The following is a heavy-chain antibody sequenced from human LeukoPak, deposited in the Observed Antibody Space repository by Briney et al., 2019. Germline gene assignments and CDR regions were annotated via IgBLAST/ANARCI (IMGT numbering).Heavy chain of an antibody. CDR2: ISASGGST. J-gene: IGHJ4*02. CDR1: GFTFSKYV. Sequence: PGGSLRLSCAASGFTFSKYVMSWVRQAPGKGLEWVSVISASGGSTYYADSVKGRFTISRDNPTNTLYLQMNSLRVEDTAVYYCAKGGEPQQWLVPYYFDYWGQGTLVTVSS. CDR3: AKGGEPQQWLVPYYFDY. D-gene: IGHD6-19*01. V-gene: IGHV3-23*01.